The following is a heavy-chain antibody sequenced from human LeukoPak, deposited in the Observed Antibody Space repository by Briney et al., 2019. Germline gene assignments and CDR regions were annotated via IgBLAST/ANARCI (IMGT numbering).Heavy chain of an antibody. D-gene: IGHD3-10*01. CDR3: ARHDYYGSGSYSYFQN. J-gene: IGHJ1*01. CDR1: GGSISSSSYY. V-gene: IGHV4-39*01. Sequence: SETLSLTCTVSGGSISSSSYYWGWIRQPPGKGLEWIGSLYYSGSTFYNPSLKSRVTISVDTSKNQFFLKLSSVTAADTAVYYCARHDYYGSGSYSYFQNWGQGTLVTVSS. CDR2: LYYSGST.